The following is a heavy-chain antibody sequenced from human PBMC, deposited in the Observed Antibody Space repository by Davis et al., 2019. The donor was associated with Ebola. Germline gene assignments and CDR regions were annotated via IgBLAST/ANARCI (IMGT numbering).Heavy chain of an antibody. CDR3: ARDNWNYEKGFDY. CDR1: GGSISSYY. Sequence: MPGGSLRLSCTVSGGSISSYYWSWIRQPPGKGLEWIGYIYYSGSTNYDPSLKSRVTISVDTSKNQFSLKLSSVTAADTAVYYCARDNWNYEKGFDYWGQGTLVTVSS. J-gene: IGHJ4*02. D-gene: IGHD1-7*01. CDR2: IYYSGST. V-gene: IGHV4-59*01.